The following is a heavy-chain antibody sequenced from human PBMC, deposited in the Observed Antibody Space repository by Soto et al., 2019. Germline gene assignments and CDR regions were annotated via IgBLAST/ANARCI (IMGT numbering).Heavy chain of an antibody. CDR2: IIFNIVGT. Sequence: GASVKVSCKASGYSFTGYYMYWVRQAPGQGLEWMVWIIFNIVGTKYAQKFQGRVSMTRDTSISTAYMELSSLTFGDTAMYYCATVAGATFYGMDVWGQGTTVTVSS. CDR1: GYSFTGYY. D-gene: IGHD1-26*01. V-gene: IGHV1-2*02. J-gene: IGHJ6*02. CDR3: ATVAGATFYGMDV.